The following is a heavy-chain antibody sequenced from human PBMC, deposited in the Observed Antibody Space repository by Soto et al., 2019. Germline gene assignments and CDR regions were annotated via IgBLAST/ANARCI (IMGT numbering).Heavy chain of an antibody. Sequence: SVKVSCKASGGTFSSYTSSWVRQAPGQGLEWMGRIIPILGIANYAQKFQGRVTITADKSTSTAYMELSSLRSEDTAVYYCARTGGYCSGGSCYLVYWGQGTLVTVSS. V-gene: IGHV1-69*02. CDR3: ARTGGYCSGGSCYLVY. CDR2: IIPILGIA. D-gene: IGHD2-15*01. CDR1: GGTFSSYT. J-gene: IGHJ4*02.